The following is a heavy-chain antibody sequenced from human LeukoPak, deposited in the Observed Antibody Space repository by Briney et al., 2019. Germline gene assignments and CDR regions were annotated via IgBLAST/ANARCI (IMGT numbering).Heavy chain of an antibody. CDR3: ARVGRNRDYGDYVRWFDP. J-gene: IGHJ5*02. CDR1: GGTFSSYA. CDR2: IIPIFGTA. V-gene: IGHV1-69*06. Sequence: SVKVSCKAAGGTFSSYAISWVRQAPGQGLEWMGRIIPIFGTANYAQKFQGRVTITADKSTSTAYMELSSLRSEDTAVYYCARVGRNRDYGDYVRWFDPWGQGTLVTVSS. D-gene: IGHD4-17*01.